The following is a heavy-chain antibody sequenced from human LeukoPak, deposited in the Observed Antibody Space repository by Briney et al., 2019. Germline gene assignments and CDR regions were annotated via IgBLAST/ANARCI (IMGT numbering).Heavy chain of an antibody. D-gene: IGHD2-15*01. CDR3: AKQIGYCSGGNCYFTY. CDR1: GFTFSSYA. CDR2: ISGSGGST. J-gene: IGHJ4*02. V-gene: IGHV3-23*01. Sequence: GGSPRLSCAASGFTFSSYAMSWVRQAPGKGLEWVSAISGSGGSTYYADSVKGRFTISRDNSKNTLFLQMNSMRAEDTAVYYCAKQIGYCSGGNCYFTYWGQGTLVTVSS.